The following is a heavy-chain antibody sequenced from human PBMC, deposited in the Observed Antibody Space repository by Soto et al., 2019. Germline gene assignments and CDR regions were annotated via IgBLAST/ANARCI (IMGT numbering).Heavy chain of an antibody. CDR3: AKDRDGAAAGPTKFYGMDV. J-gene: IGHJ6*02. V-gene: IGHV3-23*01. D-gene: IGHD6-13*01. Sequence: VQLLESGGGLVQPGGSLRLSCAASGFTFSSYAMSWVRQAPGKGLEWVSVISGSGDSTYYADSARGRFTISRDNSKNTLYLQMNSLRAEETAVYYCAKDRDGAAAGPTKFYGMDVWGQGTTVTVSS. CDR2: ISGSGDST. CDR1: GFTFSSYA.